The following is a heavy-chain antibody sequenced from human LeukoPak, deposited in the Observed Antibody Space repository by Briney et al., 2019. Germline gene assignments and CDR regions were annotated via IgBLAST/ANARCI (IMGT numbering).Heavy chain of an antibody. V-gene: IGHV4-34*01. CDR2: INHSGST. Sequence: SETLSLTCAVYGGSFSGYYWSWIRQPPGKGLEWIGEINHSGSTNYNPSLKSRVTISVDTSKNQFSLKLSSVTAADTAVYYCARVPQQWTTVSRGWFDPWGQGTLVTVSS. CDR1: GGSFSGYY. D-gene: IGHD4-17*01. CDR3: ARVPQQWTTVSRGWFDP. J-gene: IGHJ5*02.